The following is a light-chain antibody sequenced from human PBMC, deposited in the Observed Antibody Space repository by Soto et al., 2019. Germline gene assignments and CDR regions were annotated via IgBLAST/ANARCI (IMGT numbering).Light chain of an antibody. Sequence: EIVMKQSPATLSVSTGERATLSCRASQRISGNLAWYQQKPGQAPRLLIYGASTRANGIPARFSGSGSGTEFTLTIRSLQSEDFAVYYCQQYNNWFSITFGQGTRLEIK. CDR3: QQYNNWFSIT. J-gene: IGKJ5*01. V-gene: IGKV3-15*01. CDR2: GAS. CDR1: QRISGN.